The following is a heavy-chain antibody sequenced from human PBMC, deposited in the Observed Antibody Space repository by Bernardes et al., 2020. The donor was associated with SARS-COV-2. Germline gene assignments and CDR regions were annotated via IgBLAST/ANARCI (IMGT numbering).Heavy chain of an antibody. V-gene: IGHV1-2*02. CDR3: ARVGSYYGSGSYYKNYYYYEFLNWYFDL. CDR1: GYTFTGYY. CDR2: INPNSGGT. Sequence: ASVKVSCKASGYTFTGYYMHWVRQAPGQGLEWMGWINPNSGGTNYAQKFQGRVTMTRDTSISTAYMELSRLRSDDTAVYYCARVGSYYGSGSYYKNYYYYEFLNWYFDLWGRGTLVTVSS. D-gene: IGHD3-10*01. J-gene: IGHJ2*01.